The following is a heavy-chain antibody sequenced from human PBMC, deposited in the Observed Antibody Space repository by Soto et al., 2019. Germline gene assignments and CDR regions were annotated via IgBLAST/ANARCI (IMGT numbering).Heavy chain of an antibody. CDR2: ISGSGGST. CDR3: AKEKTTARRRDAFDI. V-gene: IGHV3-23*01. J-gene: IGHJ3*02. Sequence: GGSLRLSCAASGLTFSSYAMSWVRQAPGKGLEWVSAISGSGGSTCYADSVMGRFTISRDNSKNTLYLQMNSLRAEDTAVYYCAKEKTTARRRDAFDIWGQGTMVTVSS. CDR1: GLTFSSYA. D-gene: IGHD6-25*01.